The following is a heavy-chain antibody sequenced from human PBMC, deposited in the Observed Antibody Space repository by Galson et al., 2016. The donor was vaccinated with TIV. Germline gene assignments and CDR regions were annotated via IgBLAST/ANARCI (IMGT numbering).Heavy chain of an antibody. J-gene: IGHJ5*02. V-gene: IGHV1-8*01. CDR1: GYTFSTYD. CDR3: ARRPPSTIFGVVTWFDP. CDR2: MHPKSGDT. D-gene: IGHD3-3*01. Sequence: SVKVSCKASGYTFSTYDINWVRQATGQGLEWMGWMHPKSGDTRYAQKFQGRVTMTRNTSISTAYMELSNLRSEDTAVYYCARRPPSTIFGVVTWFDPWGQGTLVIVSS.